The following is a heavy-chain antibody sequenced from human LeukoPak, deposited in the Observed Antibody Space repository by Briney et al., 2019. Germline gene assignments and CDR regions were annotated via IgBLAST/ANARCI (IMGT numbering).Heavy chain of an antibody. J-gene: IGHJ3*02. D-gene: IGHD6-6*01. V-gene: IGHV4-39*02. CDR3: ARELGYSSSSDAFDI. Sequence: SETLSLTCTVSGGSISSSSYYWGWIRQPPGKGLEWIGSIYYSGSTYYNPSLKSRVTISVDTSKNQFSLKLSSVTAADTAVYYCARELGYSSSSDAFDIWGQGTMVTVSS. CDR1: GGSISSSSYY. CDR2: IYYSGST.